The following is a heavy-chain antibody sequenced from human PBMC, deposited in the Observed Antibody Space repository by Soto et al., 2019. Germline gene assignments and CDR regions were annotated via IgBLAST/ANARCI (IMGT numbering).Heavy chain of an antibody. CDR2: IYYSGST. CDR3: ARYCSGGSCSRTGAFDI. D-gene: IGHD2-15*01. J-gene: IGHJ3*02. CDR1: GGSISSADYY. V-gene: IGHV4-31*03. Sequence: SDTLSLTCTVSGGSISSADYYWSWLRQHPGKGLEWIVYIYYSGSTYYNSSLKSRVSISVDTSKNQFSLKLSSVTAADTAVYYCARYCSGGSCSRTGAFDIWGRGTMVTVSS.